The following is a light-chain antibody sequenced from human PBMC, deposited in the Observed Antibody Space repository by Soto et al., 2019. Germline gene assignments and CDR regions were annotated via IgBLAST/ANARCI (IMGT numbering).Light chain of an antibody. CDR2: AAS. Sequence: EIVLTQSPGTLSLSPGARATLSCRASQSVSSSYLAWYQQKPGQAPRLLIYAASSRATGMPDRFSGSGSGTDFTLTISRLEPEDLAVYYCQHYGSSSWTFGQGTKVEIK. J-gene: IGKJ1*01. CDR1: QSVSSSY. V-gene: IGKV3-20*01. CDR3: QHYGSSSWT.